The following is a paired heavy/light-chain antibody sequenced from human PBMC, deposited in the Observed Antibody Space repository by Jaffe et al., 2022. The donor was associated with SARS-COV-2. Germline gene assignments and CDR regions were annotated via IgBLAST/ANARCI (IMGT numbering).Light chain of an antibody. CDR2: ADS. J-gene: IGLJ2*01. CDR1: NVGSKN. CDR3: QVWDSSTDHPV. Sequence: SYVLTQPPSVSVAPGQTARITCGGNNVGSKNIHWYQQKPGQAPVLVVYADSDRPSGIPERFSGSNSGNTATLTISRVEAGDEADYYCQVWDSSTDHPVFGGGTKLTVL. V-gene: IGLV3-21*02.
Heavy chain of an antibody. Sequence: QVQLVESGGGVVQPGRSLRLSCAASGFTFSSYAMHWVRQAPGKGLEWVAVVSYDGSNKDYADSVQGRFTISRDNSKNTLYVQMNSLRTEDTGVYYCARDAGRQLVEEYYFDYWGQGTLVTVSS. J-gene: IGHJ4*02. CDR1: GFTFSSYA. V-gene: IGHV3-30-3*01. D-gene: IGHD6-6*01. CDR3: ARDAGRQLVEEYYFDY. CDR2: VSYDGSNK.